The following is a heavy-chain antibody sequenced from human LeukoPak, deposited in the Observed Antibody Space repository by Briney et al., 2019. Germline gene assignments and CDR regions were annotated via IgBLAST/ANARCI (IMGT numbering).Heavy chain of an antibody. J-gene: IGHJ6*02. CDR2: INHSGST. CDR3: ARMRRPRLYGMDV. V-gene: IGHV4-34*01. Sequence: PSETLSLTCAVYGGSFSGYYWSWIRQPPGKGLEWIGEINHSGSTNYNPSLKSRVTISVDTSKNQFSLKLSSVTAADTAVYYCARMRRPRLYGMDVWGQGTTVTVSS. CDR1: GGSFSGYY.